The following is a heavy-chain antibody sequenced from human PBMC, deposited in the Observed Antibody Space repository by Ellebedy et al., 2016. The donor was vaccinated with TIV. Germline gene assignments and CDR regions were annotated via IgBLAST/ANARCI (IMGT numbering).Heavy chain of an antibody. Sequence: ASVKVSCKASGYTFTNYGISWVRQAPGQGLEWMGWISAYNGNTNYAEKFQDRVTMTTDTATSTAYMELRSLRSDDTAVYYCARDGAGTTVFDYWGQGTLVTVSS. V-gene: IGHV1-18*01. CDR2: ISAYNGNT. J-gene: IGHJ4*02. CDR3: ARDGAGTTVFDY. D-gene: IGHD4-17*01. CDR1: GYTFTNYG.